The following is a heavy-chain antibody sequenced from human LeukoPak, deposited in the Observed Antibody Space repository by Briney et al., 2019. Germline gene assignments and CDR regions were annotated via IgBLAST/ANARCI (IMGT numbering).Heavy chain of an antibody. CDR3: ARSTLNSSSQYMDV. V-gene: IGHV4-34*01. Sequence: PSETLSLTCAVYGGSFSGYYWSWIRQPPGKGLEWIGEINHSGSTNYNPSLKSRVTISVDTSKNQFSLKLSSVTAADTAVYYCARSTLNSSSQYMDVWGKGTTVTVSS. CDR2: INHSGST. J-gene: IGHJ6*03. CDR1: GGSFSGYY. D-gene: IGHD6-13*01.